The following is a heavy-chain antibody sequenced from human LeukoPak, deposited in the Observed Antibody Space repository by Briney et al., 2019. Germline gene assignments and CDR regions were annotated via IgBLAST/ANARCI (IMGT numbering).Heavy chain of an antibody. CDR2: IRYDGSNK. D-gene: IGHD2-15*01. J-gene: IGHJ4*02. CDR3: AKFAEVVD. CDR1: GFPFSSYG. V-gene: IGHV3-30*02. Sequence: QPGGSLPLSCAASGFPFSSYGMHWVRQAPGKGLEWVAFIRYDGSNKYYADTVKGRFTISRDNSKTTLYLQMNSLRAEATSVYYCAKFAEVVDWGQGTLVTVSS.